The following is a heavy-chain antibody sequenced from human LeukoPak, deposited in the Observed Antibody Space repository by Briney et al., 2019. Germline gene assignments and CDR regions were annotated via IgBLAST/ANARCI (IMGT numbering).Heavy chain of an antibody. J-gene: IGHJ4*02. D-gene: IGHD1-26*01. CDR1: GYTFTNYD. CDR2: ISAHNGNT. CDR3: AREGSGSYYGN. Sequence: ASVKVSCKASGYTFTNYDISWVRQAPGQGLEWMGWISAHNGNTNYAQKFQGRVTMTRDTSISTAYMDLSRLTSDDTAMYYCAREGSGSYYGNWGQGTLVTVSS. V-gene: IGHV1-18*01.